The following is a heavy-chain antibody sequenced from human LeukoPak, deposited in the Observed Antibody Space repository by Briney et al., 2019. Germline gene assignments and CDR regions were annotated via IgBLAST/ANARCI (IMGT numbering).Heavy chain of an antibody. CDR1: GFTFGSYE. CDR3: AELGITMIGGV. J-gene: IGHJ6*04. CDR2: ISSSGSTI. D-gene: IGHD3-10*02. Sequence: PGGSLRLSRAASGFTFGSYEMNWVRQAPGKGLEWVSYISSSGSTIYYADSVKGRFTISRDNAKNSLYLQMNSLRAEDTAVYYCAELGITMIGGVWGKGTTVTISS. V-gene: IGHV3-48*03.